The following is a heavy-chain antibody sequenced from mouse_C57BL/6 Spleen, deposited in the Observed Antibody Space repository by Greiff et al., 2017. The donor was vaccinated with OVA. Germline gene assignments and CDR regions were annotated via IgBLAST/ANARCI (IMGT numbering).Heavy chain of an antibody. CDR3: AREPYYYGSRYYAMDY. Sequence: QVQLQQSGPELVKPGASVKISCKASGYTFTDYYINWVKQRPGQGLEWIGWIFPGSGSTYYNEKFKGKATLTVDKSSSTAYMLLSSLTSEDSAVYFCAREPYYYGSRYYAMDYWGQGTSVTVPS. CDR2: IFPGSGST. J-gene: IGHJ4*01. V-gene: IGHV1-75*01. CDR1: GYTFTDYY. D-gene: IGHD1-1*01.